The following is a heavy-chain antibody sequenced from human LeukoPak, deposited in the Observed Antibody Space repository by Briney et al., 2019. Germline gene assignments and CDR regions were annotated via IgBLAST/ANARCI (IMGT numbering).Heavy chain of an antibody. Sequence: PSETLSLTCTVSGGSISSSSYYWGWIRQPPGKGLEWIGSIYYSGSTYYNPSLKSRVTISVDTSKNQFSLKLSSVTAADTAVYYCARSMGRWELLFDYFDYWGQGTLVTVSS. J-gene: IGHJ4*02. CDR2: IYYSGST. CDR3: ARSMGRWELLFDYFDY. D-gene: IGHD1-26*01. CDR1: GGSISSSSYY. V-gene: IGHV4-39*07.